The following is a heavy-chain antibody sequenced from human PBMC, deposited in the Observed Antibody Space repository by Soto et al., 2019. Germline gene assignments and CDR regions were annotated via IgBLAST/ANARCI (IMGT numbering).Heavy chain of an antibody. CDR3: ARNYYDTSGNWFDP. D-gene: IGHD3-22*01. V-gene: IGHV4-30-4*01. CDR1: GGSMSRGYYY. Sequence: PSETLSLTCTVSGGSMSRGYYYWSWIRQPPGKGLEWIGYIYYSGSTYYNPSLKSRVTISVDTSKNQFSLKVSSVTAADTAVYYCARNYYDTSGNWFDPWGQGTLVTVSS. J-gene: IGHJ5*02. CDR2: IYYSGST.